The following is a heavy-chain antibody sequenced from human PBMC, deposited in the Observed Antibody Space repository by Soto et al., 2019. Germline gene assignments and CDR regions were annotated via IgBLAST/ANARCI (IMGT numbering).Heavy chain of an antibody. CDR2: IIPIFGTA. Sequence: ASVTVSCKASGGTFSRYAISWVRQDTGQGLEWMGGIIPIFGTANYAQKFQGRVTITADKSTSTAYMELSSLRSEDTAVYYCARGGEDSSGYYGYFDYWGQGTLVTVSS. CDR1: GGTFSRYA. V-gene: IGHV1-69*06. J-gene: IGHJ4*02. D-gene: IGHD3-22*01. CDR3: ARGGEDSSGYYGYFDY.